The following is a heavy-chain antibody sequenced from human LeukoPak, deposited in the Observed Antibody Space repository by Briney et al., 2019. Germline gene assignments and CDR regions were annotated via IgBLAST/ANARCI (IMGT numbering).Heavy chain of an antibody. V-gene: IGHV3-66*01. Sequence: GGSLILSCAASGFTVSSNYMSWVRQAPGKGLEWVSVIYSGGSTYYADSVKGRFTISRDNSKNTLYLQMNSLRAEDTAVYYCARGVEMAFFDYWGQGTLVTVSS. D-gene: IGHD5-24*01. CDR3: ARGVEMAFFDY. J-gene: IGHJ4*02. CDR2: IYSGGST. CDR1: GFTVSSNY.